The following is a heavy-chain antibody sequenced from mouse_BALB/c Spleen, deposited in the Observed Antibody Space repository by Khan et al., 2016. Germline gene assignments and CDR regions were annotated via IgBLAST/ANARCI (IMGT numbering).Heavy chain of an antibody. Sequence: VQLQESGPGLVAPSQSLSITCTVSGFSITGFAVNWVRQPPGKGLEWLGVIWGDGSTDYDSALKSRLSISKDDSKSQVFLKMNSLQTDDTARYYCASYYDYDVGFAYWGQGTLVTVSA. CDR3: ASYYDYDVGFAY. CDR1: GFSITGFA. V-gene: IGHV2-6-7*01. CDR2: IWGDGST. D-gene: IGHD2-4*01. J-gene: IGHJ3*01.